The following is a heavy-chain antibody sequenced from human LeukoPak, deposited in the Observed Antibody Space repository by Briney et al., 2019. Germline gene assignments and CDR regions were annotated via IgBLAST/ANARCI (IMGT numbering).Heavy chain of an antibody. CDR1: GDSISSNEW. CDR3: ARDLAVAGTNYFDF. J-gene: IGHJ4*02. V-gene: IGHV4-4*02. D-gene: IGHD6-19*01. Sequence: SETLSLTCSVSGDSISSNEWWSWVRQPPGKGLEWIGEVFHSGSTNFNPSLKSRVTISIDKSKNQFSLEVTSVAAADTAIYYCARDLAVAGTNYFDFWGQGVLVTVSS. CDR2: VFHSGST.